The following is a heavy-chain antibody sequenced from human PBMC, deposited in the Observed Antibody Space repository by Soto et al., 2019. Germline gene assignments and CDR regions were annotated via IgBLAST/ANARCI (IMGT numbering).Heavy chain of an antibody. CDR2: ISYDGSNK. V-gene: IGHV3-30-3*01. J-gene: IGHJ6*02. CDR3: ARDKVRPYYGMDV. CDR1: GFTFSSYA. Sequence: QVQLVESGGGVVQPGRSLRLSCAASGFTFSSYAMHWVRQAPGKGLEWVAVISYDGSNKYYADSVKGRVTISRDNSKNTLYLQMNSLRAEDTAVYYCARDKVRPYYGMDVWGQGTTVTVSS.